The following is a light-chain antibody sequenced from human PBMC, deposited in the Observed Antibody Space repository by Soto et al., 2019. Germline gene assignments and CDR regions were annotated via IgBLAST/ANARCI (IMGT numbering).Light chain of an antibody. CDR1: QAISRW. CDR3: QQGNSFPWT. J-gene: IGKJ1*01. Sequence: DIQMTQSPSSVSASVGARVTITCRANQAISRWLAWYQQKPVKAPTLLISAASSLQSGVPSRFSGSGSGTDFTRTFSSLQPEDFETYYCQQGNSFPWTFGQGTQVEIK. V-gene: IGKV1-12*01. CDR2: AAS.